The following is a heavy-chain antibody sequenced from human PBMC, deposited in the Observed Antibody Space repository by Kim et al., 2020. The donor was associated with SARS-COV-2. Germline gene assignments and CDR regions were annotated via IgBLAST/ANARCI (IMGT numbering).Heavy chain of an antibody. D-gene: IGHD6-19*01. J-gene: IGHJ4*02. Sequence: GGSLRLSCAASGFTFSSYGMHWVRQAPGKGLEWVAVIWYDGSNKYYADSVKGRFTISRDNSKNTLYLQMNSLRAEDTAVYYCARAAPINHLIAVAGDYFDYWGQGTLVTVSS. CDR2: IWYDGSNK. CDR1: GFTFSSYG. CDR3: ARAAPINHLIAVAGDYFDY. V-gene: IGHV3-33*08.